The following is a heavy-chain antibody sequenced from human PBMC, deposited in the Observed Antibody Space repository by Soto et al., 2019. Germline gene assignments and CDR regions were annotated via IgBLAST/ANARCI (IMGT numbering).Heavy chain of an antibody. Sequence: EVQLVESGGGLVKPGGSLRLSCAASGFTFSSYSMTWVRQAPGKGLEWVSSINSRSSSIYYADSVKGRFTVSRDNAKNSLYLQMNSLRAEDTAVYYCARNPSGDYWGQGTLVTVSS. D-gene: IGHD3-10*01. CDR1: GFTFSSYS. CDR2: INSRSSSI. V-gene: IGHV3-21*01. CDR3: ARNPSGDY. J-gene: IGHJ4*02.